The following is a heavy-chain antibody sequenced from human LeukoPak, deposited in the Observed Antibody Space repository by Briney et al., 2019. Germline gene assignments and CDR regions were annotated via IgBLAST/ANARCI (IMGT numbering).Heavy chain of an antibody. CDR2: IKSKTEGGTT. J-gene: IGHJ4*02. Sequence: PGGSLSLSCAASRFTFRKAWMSCVRQAPRKGLVLVGRIKSKTEGGTTDYAAPVKGRFTISRDDSKNTLYLQMNSLKTEDTAVYYCTTDKWLDHPFDYWGQGTLVTASS. CDR1: RFTFRKAW. D-gene: IGHD6-19*01. CDR3: TTDKWLDHPFDY. V-gene: IGHV3-15*01.